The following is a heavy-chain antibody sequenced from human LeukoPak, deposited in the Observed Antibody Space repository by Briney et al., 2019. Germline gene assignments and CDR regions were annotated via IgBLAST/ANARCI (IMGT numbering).Heavy chain of an antibody. V-gene: IGHV4-39*01. CDR1: GGSISSSSYY. CDR3: ATLRRDGYNYPRFDY. J-gene: IGHJ4*02. CDR2: IYYSGST. D-gene: IGHD5-24*01. Sequence: PSETLSLTCTVSGGSISSSSYYWGWIRQPPGEGLEWIGSIYYSGSTYYNPSLKSRVTISVDTSKNQFSLKLSSVTAADTAVYYCATLRRDGYNYPRFDYWGQGTLVTVSS.